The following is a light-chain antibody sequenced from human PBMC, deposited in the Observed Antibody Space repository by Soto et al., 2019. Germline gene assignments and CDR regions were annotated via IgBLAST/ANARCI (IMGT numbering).Light chain of an antibody. J-gene: IGKJ1*01. CDR1: QSVSGW. CDR2: AAS. Sequence: DIQMTQSPSTLSASVGDRLTITCRASQSVSGWLAWYQQKPGRAPYLLIYAASNLQSGVPSRFSGSGSGTDFALTISSRQPDDFATYYCQQYEIYPWTFGQGTKVEIK. V-gene: IGKV1-5*01. CDR3: QQYEIYPWT.